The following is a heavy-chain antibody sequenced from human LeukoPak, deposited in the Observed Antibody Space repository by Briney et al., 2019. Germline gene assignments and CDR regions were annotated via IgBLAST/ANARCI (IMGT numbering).Heavy chain of an antibody. J-gene: IGHJ6*03. V-gene: IGHV4-4*07. CDR3: ARDPQAVAGRRSYYYYYTDV. D-gene: IGHD6-19*01. CDR2: IYTSGST. Sequence: PSETLSLTCTVSGGSISSYYWSWIRQPAGKGLEWIGRIYTSGSTNYNPSLKSRVTMSVDTSKNQFSLKLSSVTAADTAVYYCARDPQAVAGRRSYYYYYTDVWGKGTTVTVSS. CDR1: GGSISSYY.